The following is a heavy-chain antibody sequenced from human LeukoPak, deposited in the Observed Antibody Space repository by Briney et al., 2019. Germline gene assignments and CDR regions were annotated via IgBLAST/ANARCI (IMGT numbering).Heavy chain of an antibody. CDR2: MSYDGSKK. D-gene: IGHD6-19*01. CDR3: ARASIAVAGYHYFDY. V-gene: IGHV3-30-3*01. J-gene: IGHJ4*02. Sequence: GGSLRLSCAASGFTFRSYAMHWVRQAPGEGLEWVAVMSYDGSKKYHSDSVKGRFTISRDNSKNTLFLQMNSLRAEDTAVYYCARASIAVAGYHYFDYWGQGTLVTVSS. CDR1: GFTFRSYA.